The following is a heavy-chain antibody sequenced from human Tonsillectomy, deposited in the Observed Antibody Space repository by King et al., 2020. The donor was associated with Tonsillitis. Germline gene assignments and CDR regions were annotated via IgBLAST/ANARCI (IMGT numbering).Heavy chain of an antibody. CDR3: AKDHSSGWYSGYDY. J-gene: IGHJ4*02. V-gene: IGHV3-30*18. CDR1: GFTFSSYG. CDR2: TSYDGSNK. Sequence: VQLVESGGGVVQPGRSLRLSCAASGFTFSSYGMHWVRQAPGKGLEWVAVTSYDGSNKYYADSVKGRFTISRDNSKNTLYLQMNSLRPEDTAVYYCAKDHSSGWYSGYDYWGQGTLVTVSS. D-gene: IGHD6-19*01.